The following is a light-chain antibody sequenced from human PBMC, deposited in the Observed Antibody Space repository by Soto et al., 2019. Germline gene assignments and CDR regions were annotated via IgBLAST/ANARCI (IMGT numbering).Light chain of an antibody. CDR3: HQRSSWPLT. V-gene: IGKV3-11*01. CDR2: DAS. CDR1: QSISTY. J-gene: IGKJ4*01. Sequence: EIVLTQSPATLSLSPGERATLSCRASQSISTYLAWYQQKPGQPPRLLIYDASHRATGIPARFGGSGSGTDFTLTISNLEPEDFAVYYCHQRSSWPLTFGGGTKVDIX.